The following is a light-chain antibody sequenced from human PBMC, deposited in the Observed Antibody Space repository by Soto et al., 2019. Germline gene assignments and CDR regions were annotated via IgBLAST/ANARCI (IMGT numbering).Light chain of an antibody. CDR1: QSISRW. J-gene: IGKJ1*01. V-gene: IGKV1-5*01. Sequence: IHMTHSPSTLSASLGDIVTMTFRASQSISRWFAWYQQKPGKAPKVLIWDASSLQRGVPSRFSGSGSGTEFTLTISSLQPDDFATYYCQQYNGYSTWTFGQGTKVDNK. CDR2: DAS. CDR3: QQYNGYSTWT.